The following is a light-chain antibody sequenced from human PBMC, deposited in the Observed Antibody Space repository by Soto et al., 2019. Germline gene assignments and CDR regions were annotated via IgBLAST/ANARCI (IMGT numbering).Light chain of an antibody. Sequence: QSALTQPASVSGSPGQSITISCTGTSSVVGGYNYVSWYQHHPGKAPKLIIYDVSNRPSGVSNRFSGSKSGNTASLTISGLQPEDEADYYCSSYTTSNTRQIVFGTGTKLTVL. CDR2: DVS. CDR3: SSYTTSNTRQIV. CDR1: SSVVGGYNY. V-gene: IGLV2-14*03. J-gene: IGLJ1*01.